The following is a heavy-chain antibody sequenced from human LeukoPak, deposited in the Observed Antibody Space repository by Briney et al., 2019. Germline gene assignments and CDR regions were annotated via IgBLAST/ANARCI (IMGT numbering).Heavy chain of an antibody. CDR3: ARGYCSSTSCYSDGSAWFDP. CDR1: GYTFTGYY. CDR2: INPNSGGT. J-gene: IGHJ5*02. D-gene: IGHD2-2*02. Sequence: ASVKVSCKASGYTFTGYYMHWVRQAPGQGLEWMGWINPNSGGTNYAQKFQGRVTMTRDTSISTAYMELCRLRSDDTAVYYCARGYCSSTSCYSDGSAWFDPWGQGTLVTVSS. V-gene: IGHV1-2*02.